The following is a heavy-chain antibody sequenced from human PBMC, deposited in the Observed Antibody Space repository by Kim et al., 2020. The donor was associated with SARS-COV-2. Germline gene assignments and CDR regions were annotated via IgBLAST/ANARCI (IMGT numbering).Heavy chain of an antibody. V-gene: IGHV4-39*01. CDR1: GGSISSSSYY. J-gene: IGHJ2*01. CDR2: IYYSGST. CDR3: ARLGGEAARPSWYFDL. D-gene: IGHD6-6*01. Sequence: SETLSLTCTVSGGSISSSSYYWGWIRQPPGKGLEWIGSIYYSGSTYYNPSLKSRVTISVDTSKNQFSLKLSSVTAADTAVYYCARLGGEAARPSWYFDLWGRGTLVTVSS.